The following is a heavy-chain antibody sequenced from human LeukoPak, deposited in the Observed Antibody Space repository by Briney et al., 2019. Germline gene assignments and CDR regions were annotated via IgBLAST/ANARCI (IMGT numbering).Heavy chain of an antibody. D-gene: IGHD6-19*01. CDR2: INPNSGGT. J-gene: IGHJ5*02. V-gene: IGHV1-2*04. Sequence: ASVKVSCKASGYTFTGYYMHWVRQAPGQGLEWMGWINPNSGGTNYAQKFQGWVTMTRDTSISTAYMELSRLRSDDTAAYYCARGISAVAQDTSNWFDPWGQGTLVTVSS. CDR3: ARGISAVAQDTSNWFDP. CDR1: GYTFTGYY.